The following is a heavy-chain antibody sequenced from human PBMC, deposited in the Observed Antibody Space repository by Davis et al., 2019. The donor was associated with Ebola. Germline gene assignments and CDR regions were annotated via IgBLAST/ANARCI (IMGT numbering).Heavy chain of an antibody. J-gene: IGHJ6*02. CDR1: GFTFSGSA. V-gene: IGHV3-73*01. CDR2: IRSKANSYAT. Sequence: GESLKISCAASGFTFSGSAMHWVRQASGKGLEWVGRIRSKANSYATAYAASVKGRFTISRDDSKNTAYLQMNSLKTEDTAVYYCARDGCSSTSCYPEVYYYYGMDVWGQGTTVTVSS. D-gene: IGHD2-2*01. CDR3: ARDGCSSTSCYPEVYYYYGMDV.